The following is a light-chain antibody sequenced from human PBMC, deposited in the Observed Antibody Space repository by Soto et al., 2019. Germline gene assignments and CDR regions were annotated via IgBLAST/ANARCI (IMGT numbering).Light chain of an antibody. CDR2: GAS. CDR3: QQYSKWPLT. J-gene: IGKJ4*01. CDR1: QSVSSSY. V-gene: IGKV3D-7*01. Sequence: PGERVTLSCRASQSVSSSYLTWYQQKPGQAPRLLIYGASTRATSIPARFSGSGSGTDFTLTISSLQPEDFAVYYCQQYSKWPLTFGGGTKVDIK.